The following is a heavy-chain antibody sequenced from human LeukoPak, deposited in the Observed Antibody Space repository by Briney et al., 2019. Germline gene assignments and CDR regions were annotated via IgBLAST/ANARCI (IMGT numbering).Heavy chain of an antibody. Sequence: GGSLRLSCAASGFTFSSYGMHWVRQAPGKGLEWVALISYDGSNKYYADSVKGRFTISKDNSKDTLYLQMNSLRVDDTAVYYCAGQWLRLGPIDYWGQGTLVSVSS. J-gene: IGHJ4*02. CDR3: AGQWLRLGPIDY. V-gene: IGHV3-30*03. CDR2: ISYDGSNK. CDR1: GFTFSSYG. D-gene: IGHD5-12*01.